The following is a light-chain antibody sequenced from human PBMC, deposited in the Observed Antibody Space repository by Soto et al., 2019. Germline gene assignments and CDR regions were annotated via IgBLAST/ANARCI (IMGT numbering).Light chain of an antibody. CDR1: TSNIAGNT. V-gene: IGLV1-44*01. J-gene: IGLJ7*01. Sequence: QLVLTQPTSLSGTPGQRVTISCSGSTSNIAGNTVHWYQHLPETAPKLLIYIDDQRPSGVPDRFSGSKSGTSASLAISGLQSEDEADYYCATWDDSLNAAVFGGGTQLTVL. CDR3: ATWDDSLNAAV. CDR2: IDD.